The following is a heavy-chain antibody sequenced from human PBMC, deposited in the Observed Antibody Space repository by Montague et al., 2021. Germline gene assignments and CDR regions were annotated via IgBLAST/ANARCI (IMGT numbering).Heavy chain of an antibody. J-gene: IGHJ4*02. V-gene: IGHV3-21*01. CDR3: ARDQGQGYCGGDCYVGLDY. D-gene: IGHD2-21*01. Sequence: SLRLSCAASGFTFTSFTMTWVRQAPGKGLEWLSSIVSSSIYIQYADSVKGRFTISRDNAENSVYLQMNYLRAEDMAVYFCARDQGQGYCGGDCYVGLDYWGQGTLVTVSS. CDR1: GFTFTSFT. CDR2: IVSSSIYI.